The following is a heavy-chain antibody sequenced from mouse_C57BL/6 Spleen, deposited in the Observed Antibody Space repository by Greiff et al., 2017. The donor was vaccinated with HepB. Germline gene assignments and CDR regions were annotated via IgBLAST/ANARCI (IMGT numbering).Heavy chain of an antibody. CDR1: GYAFSSSW. J-gene: IGHJ2*01. Sequence: VQLQQSGPELVKPGASVKISCKASGYAFSSSWMNWVKQRPGKGLEWIGRIYPGDGDTNYNGKFKGKATLTADNSSSTAYMQLSRLTSEDSAVYFGARGTTVVATPFDYWGQGTTLTVSS. CDR3: ARGTTVVATPFDY. CDR2: IYPGDGDT. D-gene: IGHD1-1*01. V-gene: IGHV1-82*01.